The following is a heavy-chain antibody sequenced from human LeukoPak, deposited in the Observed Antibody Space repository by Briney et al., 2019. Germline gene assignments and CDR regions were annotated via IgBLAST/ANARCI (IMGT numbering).Heavy chain of an antibody. D-gene: IGHD3-22*01. Sequence: EASVKVSCKASGYTFTSYDINWVRQATGQGLEWMGWMNPNSGNTGYAQKFQGRVTMTRNTSISTAYMELSSLRSEDTAVYYCARGLSKITMMDRNWSDPWGQGTLVTVSS. V-gene: IGHV1-8*01. CDR2: MNPNSGNT. CDR1: GYTFTSYD. CDR3: ARGLSKITMMDRNWSDP. J-gene: IGHJ5*02.